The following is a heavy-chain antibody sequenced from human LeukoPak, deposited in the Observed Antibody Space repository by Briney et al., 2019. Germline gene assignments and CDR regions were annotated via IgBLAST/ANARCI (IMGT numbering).Heavy chain of an antibody. Sequence: PSETLSLTCTVSGDSITTYYWNWLRQPAGKGLEWIGRLCTSGSTNYNSSLKSRVTISVDTSKNQFSLKLSSVTAADTAVYYCARVTDERITMVRGVVFDYWGQGTLVTVSS. D-gene: IGHD3-10*01. CDR2: LCTSGST. V-gene: IGHV4-4*07. CDR1: GDSITTYY. CDR3: ARVTDERITMVRGVVFDY. J-gene: IGHJ4*02.